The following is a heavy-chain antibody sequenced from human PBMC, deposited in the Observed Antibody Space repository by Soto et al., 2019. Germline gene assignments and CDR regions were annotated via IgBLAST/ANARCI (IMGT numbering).Heavy chain of an antibody. J-gene: IGHJ4*02. D-gene: IGHD3-22*01. CDR3: ARQIYDSDTGPNFQYYFDS. Sequence: PGESLKISCKGSGYSFAGYWITWVRQKPGKCLEWMGRIDPSDSQTYYSPSFRGHVTISVAKSITTVFLQWSSLRASDTAISYCARQIYDSDTGPNFQYYFDSWGQGIPVTVS. CDR2: IDPSDSQT. CDR1: GYSFAGYW. V-gene: IGHV5-10-1*01.